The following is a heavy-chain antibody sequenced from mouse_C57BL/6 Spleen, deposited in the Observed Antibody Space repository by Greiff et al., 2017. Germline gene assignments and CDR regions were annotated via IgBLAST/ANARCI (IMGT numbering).Heavy chain of an antibody. CDR2: IDPSDSET. D-gene: IGHD4-1*01. J-gene: IGHJ2*01. CDR1: CYTFTSYW. CDR3: ARRKLGGYFDY. Sequence: QVQLQQPGAELVRPGSSVKLSCKASCYTFTSYWMHWVKQRPIQGLEWIGNIDPSDSETHYNQKFKDKATLTVDKSSSTAYMQLSSLTSEDSAVYYCARRKLGGYFDYWGQGTTLTVSS. V-gene: IGHV1-52*01.